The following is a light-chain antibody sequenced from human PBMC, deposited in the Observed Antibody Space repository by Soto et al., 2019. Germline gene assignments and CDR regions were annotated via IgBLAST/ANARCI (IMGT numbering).Light chain of an antibody. CDR3: LQGYSTPII. V-gene: IGKV1-39*01. J-gene: IGKJ5*01. CDR2: GAS. Sequence: DIQMTQSPSSLSASVGDRVTITCRASQSISSFLNWHQHKPGKAPKVLIYGASSLQSGVPSRFSGRGSGTDFTLTISSLQPEEFATYYFLQGYSTPIIFGQGTRLDI. CDR1: QSISSF.